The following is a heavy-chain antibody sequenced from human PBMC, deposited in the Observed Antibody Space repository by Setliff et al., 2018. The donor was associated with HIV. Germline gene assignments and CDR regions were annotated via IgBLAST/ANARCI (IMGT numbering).Heavy chain of an antibody. J-gene: IGHJ3*02. CDR3: ARGRGRTFYYDSSGSRAFDI. Sequence: SETLSLTCAVYGGSLSGDYWSWIRQPPGTGLECIGEINQSGSTNYNPSLKSRVIISVDTSKNQLSLKLSSVTAADTSMYYCARGRGRTFYYDSSGSRAFDIWGQGTMVTVSS. CDR2: INQSGST. D-gene: IGHD3-22*01. CDR1: GGSLSGDY. V-gene: IGHV4-34*01.